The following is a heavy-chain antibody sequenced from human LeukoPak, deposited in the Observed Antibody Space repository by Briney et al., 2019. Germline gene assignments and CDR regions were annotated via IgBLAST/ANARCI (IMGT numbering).Heavy chain of an antibody. CDR3: AHIDCSSTSFYTGYFDY. V-gene: IGHV2-5*01. D-gene: IGHD2-2*02. CDR1: GFSLSTSGVG. Sequence: SGPTLVKPTQTLTLTCTFSGFSLSTSGVGVGWIRQLPGKALEWLALIYWNDDKRYSPSLKSRLTITKDTSKNQVVLTMTNMDPVDTATYYCAHIDCSSTSFYTGYFDYWGQGTLVTVSS. CDR2: IYWNDDK. J-gene: IGHJ4*02.